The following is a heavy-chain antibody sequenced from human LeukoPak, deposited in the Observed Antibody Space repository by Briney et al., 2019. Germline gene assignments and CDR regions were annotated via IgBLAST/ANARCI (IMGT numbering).Heavy chain of an antibody. Sequence: PSETLSLTCAVYGGSFRGYYWSWIRQPPGKGLEWIGEINHSGSTNYNPSLKSRVTISVDTSKNQFSLKLSSVTAADTAVYYCASRGELEDYWGQGTLGTVSS. CDR1: GGSFRGYY. V-gene: IGHV4-34*01. CDR3: ASRGELEDY. D-gene: IGHD1-26*01. CDR2: INHSGST. J-gene: IGHJ4*02.